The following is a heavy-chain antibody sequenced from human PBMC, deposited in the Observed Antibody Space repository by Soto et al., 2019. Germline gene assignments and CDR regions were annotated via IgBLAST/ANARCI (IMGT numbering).Heavy chain of an antibody. J-gene: IGHJ4*02. CDR2: MYLFGGST. CDR1: GYTFTSYY. Sequence: APVQVSCKASGYTFTSYYFHWVRQAPGQGLEGMGIMYLFGGSTSYAQKCQGRVTITRGTSTSTFYMELSILRSEDMAVYYWARDEGPGVAYWGQGTLVTVSS. D-gene: IGHD1-26*01. V-gene: IGHV1-46*01. CDR3: ARDEGPGVAY.